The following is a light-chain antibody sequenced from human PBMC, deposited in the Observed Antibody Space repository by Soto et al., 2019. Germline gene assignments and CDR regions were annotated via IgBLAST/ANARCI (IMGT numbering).Light chain of an antibody. Sequence: QAVVLQEPSLTVSPGGTVTLTCTSSTGTVNSGHYPNWFQQRPGQAPKALIYSTSHKYSWTPDHFSGSLLGGNAALTLSGVHPEYEDDYYCLLYFGSAELVFGGGTKLTVL. CDR3: LLYFGSAELV. CDR1: TGTVNSGHY. V-gene: IGLV7-43*01. J-gene: IGLJ2*01. CDR2: STS.